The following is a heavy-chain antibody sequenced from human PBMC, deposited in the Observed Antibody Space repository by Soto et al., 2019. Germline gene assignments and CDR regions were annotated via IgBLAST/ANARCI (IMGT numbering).Heavy chain of an antibody. J-gene: IGHJ4*02. CDR3: ANEPHY. CDR1: GFTFSSYS. V-gene: IGHV3-21*01. Sequence: PGGSLRLSCAASGFTFSSYSMNWVRQAPGKGLEWVSSISSSGNYIYYAGSVRGRFTISRDNAKNSLYLQMYSLRAEDTAVYYCANEPHYWGQGTLVTVSS. CDR2: ISSSGNYI.